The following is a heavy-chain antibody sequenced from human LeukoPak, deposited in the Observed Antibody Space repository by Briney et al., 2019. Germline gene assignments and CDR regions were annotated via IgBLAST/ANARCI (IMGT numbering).Heavy chain of an antibody. CDR3: ARTLSGSYSPGY. CDR1: GYTFTGYY. V-gene: IGHV1-2*02. Sequence: ASVKVSCKASGYTFTGYYMHWVRQAPGQGLEWMGWINPNSGGTNYAQKFQGRVTMTRDTSISTAYMELSRLRSDDTAVYYCARTLSGSYSPGYWGQGTLVTVSS. D-gene: IGHD1-26*01. J-gene: IGHJ4*02. CDR2: INPNSGGT.